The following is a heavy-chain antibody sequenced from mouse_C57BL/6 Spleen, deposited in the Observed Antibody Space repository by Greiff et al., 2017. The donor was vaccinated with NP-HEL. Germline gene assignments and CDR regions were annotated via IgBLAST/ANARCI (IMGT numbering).Heavy chain of an antibody. CDR3: ARRGLLRYAMDY. CDR2: IDPSDSET. V-gene: IGHV1-52*01. CDR1: GYTFTSYW. Sequence: QVQLQQPGAELVRPGSSVKLSCKASGYTFTSYWMHWVKQRPIQGLEWIGNIDPSDSETHYNQKFKDKATLTVDKSSSTAYMQLSSLTSEDSAVYYCARRGLLRYAMDYWGQGTSVTVSS. J-gene: IGHJ4*01. D-gene: IGHD1-1*01.